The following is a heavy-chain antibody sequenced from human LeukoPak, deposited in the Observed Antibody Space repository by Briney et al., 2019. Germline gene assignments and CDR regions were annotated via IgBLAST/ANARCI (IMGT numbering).Heavy chain of an antibody. Sequence: SETLSLTCAVSGGPISSSNWWSWVRQPPGKGLGWIGEIYQSGSTNYNPSLKSRVTISVDKSKNQFSLKLSSVTAADTAVYYCARGRYYGSGIELYYYYGMDVWGQGTTVTVSS. V-gene: IGHV4-4*02. CDR3: ARGRYYGSGIELYYYYGMDV. CDR2: IYQSGST. J-gene: IGHJ6*02. CDR1: GGPISSSNW. D-gene: IGHD3-10*01.